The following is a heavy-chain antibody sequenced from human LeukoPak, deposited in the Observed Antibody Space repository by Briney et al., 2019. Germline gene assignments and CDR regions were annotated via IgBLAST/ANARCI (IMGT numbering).Heavy chain of an antibody. V-gene: IGHV6-1*01. Sequence: AQTVSLTCAISGDSVSSNSGAWNWIRQSPSRGLEWLGRTYYRSKWYNDYAESVKSRINIKPDTSRNQFSLQLNSVTPEDTAVYYCVRAQAGLDFWGQGNLVPVSS. CDR2: TYYRSKWYN. D-gene: IGHD6-13*01. CDR1: GDSVSSNSGA. CDR3: VRAQAGLDF. J-gene: IGHJ4*02.